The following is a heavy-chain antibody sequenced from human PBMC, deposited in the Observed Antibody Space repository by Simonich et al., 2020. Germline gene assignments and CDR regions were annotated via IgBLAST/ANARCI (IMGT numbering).Heavy chain of an antibody. J-gene: IGHJ3*02. CDR2: ISSSSSTK. D-gene: IGHD5-12*01. CDR3: ARYSSYYAFDI. Sequence: EVQLVESGGGLVQPGGSLRLSCAASGFTFSSYSMNWVRQAPGKGLEWVSYISSSSSTKYYADSVKGRFTISRDNAKNSLYLQRNSLRAEDTAVYYCARYSSYYAFDIWGQGTMVTVSS. V-gene: IGHV3-48*01. CDR1: GFTFSSYS.